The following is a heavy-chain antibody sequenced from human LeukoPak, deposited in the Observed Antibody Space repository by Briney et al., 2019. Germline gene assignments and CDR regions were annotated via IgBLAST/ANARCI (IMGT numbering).Heavy chain of an antibody. CDR1: GFTFSSYA. CDR3: AKEITMIVVPDYFDY. J-gene: IGHJ4*02. CDR2: ISGSGGST. Sequence: PGGSLRLSCAASGFTFSSYAMSWVRQAPGEGLEWVSAISGSGGSTYYADSVKGRFTISRDNSKNTLYLQMNSLRAEDTAVYYCAKEITMIVVPDYFDYWGQGTLVTVSS. D-gene: IGHD3-22*01. V-gene: IGHV3-23*01.